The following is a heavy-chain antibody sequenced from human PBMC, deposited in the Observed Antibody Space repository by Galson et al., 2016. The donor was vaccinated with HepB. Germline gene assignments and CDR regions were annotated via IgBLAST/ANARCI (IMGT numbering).Heavy chain of an antibody. J-gene: IGHJ2*01. CDR3: ARATTSDWHFDL. Sequence: ETLSPTCTVSGGSITNDYWTWIRQPPGKVLEWIGYIPYSGTSKSNPSLRRRVTISGDTSKNQVSLKLISVAAADTAVYYCARATTSDWHFDLWGRGTLVAVSS. CDR2: IPYSGTS. D-gene: IGHD1-14*01. CDR1: GGSITNDY. V-gene: IGHV4-59*01.